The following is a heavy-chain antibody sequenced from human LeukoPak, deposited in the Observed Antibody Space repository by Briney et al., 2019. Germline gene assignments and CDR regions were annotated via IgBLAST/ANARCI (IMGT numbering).Heavy chain of an antibody. CDR2: IYSGGST. V-gene: IGHV3-66*01. Sequence: GSLRLSCAASGFTFSSNYMSWVRQAPGKGLEWVSVIYSGGSTYYADSVKGRFTISRDNSKNTLYLQMNSLRAEDTAVYYCARARRGSYYFDYWGQGTLVTVSS. D-gene: IGHD1-26*01. CDR1: GFTFSSNY. J-gene: IGHJ4*02. CDR3: ARARRGSYYFDY.